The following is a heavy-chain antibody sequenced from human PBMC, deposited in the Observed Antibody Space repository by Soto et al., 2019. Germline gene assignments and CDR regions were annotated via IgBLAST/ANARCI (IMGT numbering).Heavy chain of an antibody. Sequence: VGSLRLSCAASGFTFSSYAMHWVRQAPGKGLEWVAVISYDGSNKYYADSVKGRFTISRDNSKNTLYLQMNSLRAEDTAVYYCASGRDGYTADAFDIWGQGTMVTVSS. J-gene: IGHJ3*02. D-gene: IGHD5-12*01. V-gene: IGHV3-30-3*01. CDR1: GFTFSSYA. CDR3: ASGRDGYTADAFDI. CDR2: ISYDGSNK.